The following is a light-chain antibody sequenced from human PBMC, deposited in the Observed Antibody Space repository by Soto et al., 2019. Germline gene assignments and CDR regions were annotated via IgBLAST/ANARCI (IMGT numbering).Light chain of an antibody. Sequence: AIQMTQSPSSLSASVGDRVTITCRASQGIRSDLGWYQQKPGKAPKLLIYAASSLQSGVPSRFSGSGSGTIFPLTISSRPHEDYATYYCLQDNSSPRTFGQGTKVEIK. CDR1: QGIRSD. CDR3: LQDNSSPRT. V-gene: IGKV1-6*01. J-gene: IGKJ1*01. CDR2: AAS.